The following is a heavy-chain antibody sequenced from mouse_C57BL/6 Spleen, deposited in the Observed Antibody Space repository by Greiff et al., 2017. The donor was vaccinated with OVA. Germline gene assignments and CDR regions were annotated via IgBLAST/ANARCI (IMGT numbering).Heavy chain of an antibody. V-gene: IGHV1-55*01. Sequence: QVQLKQPGAELVKPGASVKMSCKASGYTFTSYWITWVKQRPGQGLEWIGDIYPGSGSTNYNEKFKSKATLTVDTSSSTAYMQLSSLTSEDSAVYYWARIYYGSRYYFDYWGQGTTLTVSS. J-gene: IGHJ2*01. D-gene: IGHD1-1*01. CDR1: GYTFTSYW. CDR3: ARIYYGSRYYFDY. CDR2: IYPGSGST.